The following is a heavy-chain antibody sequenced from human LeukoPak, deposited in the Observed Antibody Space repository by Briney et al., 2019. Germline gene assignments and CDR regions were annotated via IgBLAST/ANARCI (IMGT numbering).Heavy chain of an antibody. CDR3: AKRPTRWLQGYYFDY. J-gene: IGHJ4*02. D-gene: IGHD5-24*01. CDR2: ISGSGGST. Sequence: GGSLRLSCAASGFTFSSYAMSWVRQAPGKGLEWVSAISGSGGSTYYADSVKGRFTISRDNPKNTLYLQMNSLRAEDTAVYYCAKRPTRWLQGYYFDYWGQGTLVTVSS. CDR1: GFTFSSYA. V-gene: IGHV3-23*01.